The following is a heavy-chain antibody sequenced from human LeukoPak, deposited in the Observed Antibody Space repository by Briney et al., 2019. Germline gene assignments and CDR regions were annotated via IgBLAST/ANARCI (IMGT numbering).Heavy chain of an antibody. CDR1: GFTFSSYS. J-gene: IGHJ3*02. V-gene: IGHV3-21*01. D-gene: IGHD5-12*01. CDR2: ISSSSSYI. CDR3: ARNMVATWSNAFDI. Sequence: GGSLRLSCAASGFTFSSYSMNWVRQAPGKGLEWVSSISSSSSYIYYADSVKGRFTISRDNAKNSLYLQMNSLRAEDTAVYYCARNMVATWSNAFDIWGQGTMVTVSS.